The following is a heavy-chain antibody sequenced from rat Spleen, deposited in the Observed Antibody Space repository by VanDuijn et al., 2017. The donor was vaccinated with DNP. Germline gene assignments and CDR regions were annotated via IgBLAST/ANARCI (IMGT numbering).Heavy chain of an antibody. J-gene: IGHJ4*01. D-gene: IGHD1-12*02. CDR2: IRNKANGYTT. Sequence: EVQLVGSGGGSVQSGRSLKLSCAASGFTFTDFSMNWIRQSAGKAPEWLGFIRNKANGYTTDYSPSVKGRFTISRDDTQNMLYLQMNTLRAEDTATYYCTRVGDFHDGGDGDVLDAWGQGTSVTVSS. CDR3: TRVGDFHDGGDGDVLDA. CDR1: GFTFTDFS. V-gene: IGHV7-7*01.